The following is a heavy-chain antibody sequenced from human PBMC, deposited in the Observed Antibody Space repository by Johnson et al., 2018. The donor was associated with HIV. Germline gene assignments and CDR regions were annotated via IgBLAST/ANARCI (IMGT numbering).Heavy chain of an antibody. J-gene: IGHJ3*02. Sequence: EVQLVESGGGFIRPGRSLRLSCAASGFTFDEYAMHWVRQVPGKGLEWVSGISWNSGSIGYADSVKGRFTISRDNAKNSLYLQMNSLRAEDTAVYYCARDASLRFLEWFDAFDIWGQGTMVTVSS. V-gene: IGHV3-9*01. D-gene: IGHD3-3*01. CDR2: ISWNSGSI. CDR1: GFTFDEYA. CDR3: ARDASLRFLEWFDAFDI.